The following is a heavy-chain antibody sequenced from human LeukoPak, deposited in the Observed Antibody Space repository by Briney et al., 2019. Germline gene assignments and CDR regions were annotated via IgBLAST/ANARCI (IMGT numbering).Heavy chain of an antibody. CDR2: IIPMFRTA. CDR1: GGTFSRSA. Sequence: SVKVSCKASGGTFSRSAVNWVRQAPGQGLEWMGGIIPMFRTANYAQKFRGRVTITADESTSTAYMELDSLRSEDTAVYYCARDASIHDSSSYYFLWWGQGTLVTVSS. J-gene: IGHJ4*02. V-gene: IGHV1-69*13. CDR3: ARDASIHDSSSYYFLW. D-gene: IGHD3-22*01.